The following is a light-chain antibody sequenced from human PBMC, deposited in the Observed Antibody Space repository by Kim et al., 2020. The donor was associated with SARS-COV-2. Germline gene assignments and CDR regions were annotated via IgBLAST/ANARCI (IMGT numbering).Light chain of an antibody. CDR3: QKYDSAPLT. CDR2: GES. J-gene: IGKJ1*01. CDR1: QVINNY. Sequence: ASIGDRVTITCQASQVINNYLAWYQQKPGKAPTVLIYGESILHSGVPSRFSGSGSGTDFTFTISSLQPEDVGTYYCQKYDSAPLTFGHGTKVDIK. V-gene: IGKV1-27*01.